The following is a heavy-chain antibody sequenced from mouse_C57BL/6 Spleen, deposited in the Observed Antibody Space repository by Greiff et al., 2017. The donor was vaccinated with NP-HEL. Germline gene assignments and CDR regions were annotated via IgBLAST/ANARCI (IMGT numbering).Heavy chain of an antibody. CDR1: GFTFSSYA. V-gene: IGHV5-4*01. CDR3: ARDEYDGYYGDAMDY. CDR2: ISDGGSYT. Sequence: EVKLMESGGGLVKPGGSLKLSCAASGFTFSSYAMSWVRQTPEKRLEWCATISDGGSYTYYPDNVKGRFTISRDNAKNNLYLQMSHLKSEDTAMYYCARDEYDGYYGDAMDYWGQGTSVTVSS. J-gene: IGHJ4*01. D-gene: IGHD2-3*01.